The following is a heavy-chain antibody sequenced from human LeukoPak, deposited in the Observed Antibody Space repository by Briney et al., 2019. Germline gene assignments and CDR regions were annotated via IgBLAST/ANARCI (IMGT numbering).Heavy chain of an antibody. CDR2: INPNSGGT. V-gene: IGHV1-2*02. CDR1: GYTFTGYY. CDR3: ARDLDYDLLFDY. Sequence: ASVKVSCKASGYTFTGYYTHWVRQAPGQGLEWMGWINPNSGGTNYAQKFQGRVTMTRDTSISTAYMELSRLRSDDTAVYYCARDLDYDLLFDYWGQGILVTVSS. J-gene: IGHJ4*02. D-gene: IGHD4-17*01.